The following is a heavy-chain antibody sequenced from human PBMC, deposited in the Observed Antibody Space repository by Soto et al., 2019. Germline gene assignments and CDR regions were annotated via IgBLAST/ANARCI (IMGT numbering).Heavy chain of an antibody. D-gene: IGHD6-13*01. CDR3: ARASGYSTSWYSSY. V-gene: IGHV4-4*02. J-gene: IGHJ4*02. CDR1: GGTISSSNW. CDR2: IYHSGST. Sequence: QVQLQESGPGLVKPSGTLSLTCAVSGGTISSSNWWSWVRQPPGKGLEWIGGIYHSGSTNYNPSLKSRVTISVDKPKNQFSLKLSSVTAADTAVYYCARASGYSTSWYSSYWGQGTLVTVSS.